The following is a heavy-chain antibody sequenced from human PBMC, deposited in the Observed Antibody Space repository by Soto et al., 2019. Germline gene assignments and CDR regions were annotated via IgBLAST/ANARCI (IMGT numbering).Heavy chain of an antibody. D-gene: IGHD3-9*01. CDR1: GGSITSNW. CDR2: IHHSGSF. CDR3: VSTDWYRFDP. Sequence: QVQLQESGPGLVNPSGTLSLTCAVSGGSITSNWWSWVRQPPGKGLEWIGEIHHSGSFNYNPSLRSRVTISIAKSKIQLSLNLTSVTAADTAVHYCVSTDWYRFDPWGQGTLVTVSS. V-gene: IGHV4-4*02. J-gene: IGHJ5*02.